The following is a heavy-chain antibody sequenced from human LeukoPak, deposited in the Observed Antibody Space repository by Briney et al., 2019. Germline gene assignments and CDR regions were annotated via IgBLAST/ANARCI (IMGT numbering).Heavy chain of an antibody. Sequence: GGSLRLSCTASGFTFSNYWMSWVRQAPGQGLEWVANIKQDGSEKYYVDSVKGRFTISRDNAKNSLYLQMNRLRDEDTAVYYCARVYGSGTYYPYRMDVWSQGTTVTVSS. CDR1: GFTFSNYW. D-gene: IGHD3-10*01. V-gene: IGHV3-7*04. J-gene: IGHJ6*02. CDR3: ARVYGSGTYYPYRMDV. CDR2: IKQDGSEK.